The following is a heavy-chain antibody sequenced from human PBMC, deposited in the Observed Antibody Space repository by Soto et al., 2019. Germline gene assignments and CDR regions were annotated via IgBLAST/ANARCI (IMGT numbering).Heavy chain of an antibody. CDR3: ARDSSIVPSWFDP. D-gene: IGHD3-3*02. Sequence: GSSVKVSCKVSGYTLTELSMHWVRQAPGKGLEWMGGFDPEDGKTIYAQKFQGRVTMTKDTSTSTVYMELSSLRSEDTAVYYCARDSSIVPSWFDPWGQGSLVTVSS. CDR1: GYTLTELS. CDR2: FDPEDGKT. J-gene: IGHJ5*02. V-gene: IGHV1-24*01.